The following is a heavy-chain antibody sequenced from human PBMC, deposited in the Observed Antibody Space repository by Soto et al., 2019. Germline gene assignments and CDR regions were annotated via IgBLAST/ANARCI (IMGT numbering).Heavy chain of an antibody. CDR2: VKSKADGGTT. CDR1: GFTFSHPW. D-gene: IGHD1-26*01. V-gene: IGHV3-15*01. Sequence: EVQLVESGGGLVKPGGSLRLSCAASGFTFSHPWMSWVRQAPGKGLEWVARVKSKADGGTTDYAAPVKGRFTISRDDSRNMLYLQMDSLKTDDTAVYYCTASLVFWGQGNLVTVSS. J-gene: IGHJ4*02. CDR3: TASLVF.